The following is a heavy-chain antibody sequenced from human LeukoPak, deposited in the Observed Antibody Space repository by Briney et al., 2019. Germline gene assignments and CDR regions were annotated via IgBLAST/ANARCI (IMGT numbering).Heavy chain of an antibody. Sequence: SETLSLTCTVSGGSIISSDHYWGWIRQPPGKGLEWIGEIYHSGGTNYNPSLKSRITISVDKSQNQFSLKVNSLTAADTAVYYCATNGYYCMDVWGKGTTVTVSS. J-gene: IGHJ6*03. CDR2: IYHSGGT. CDR3: ATNGYYCMDV. D-gene: IGHD2-8*01. V-gene: IGHV4-39*07. CDR1: GGSIISSDHY.